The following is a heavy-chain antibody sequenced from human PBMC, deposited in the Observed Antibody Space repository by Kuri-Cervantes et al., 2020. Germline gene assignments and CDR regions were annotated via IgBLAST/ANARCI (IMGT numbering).Heavy chain of an antibody. CDR1: GYTFTGYY. CDR3: ARDRAARPVGLLRYGPTYYFDY. CDR2: INPNSGGT. Sequence: ASVKVSCKASGYTFTGYYMHWVRQAPGQGLEWMGWINPNSGGTNYAQKFQGWVTMTRDTSISTAYMELSRLRSDDTAVYYCARDRAARPVGLLRYGPTYYFDYWGQGTLVTVSS. J-gene: IGHJ4*02. V-gene: IGHV1-2*04. D-gene: IGHD6-6*01.